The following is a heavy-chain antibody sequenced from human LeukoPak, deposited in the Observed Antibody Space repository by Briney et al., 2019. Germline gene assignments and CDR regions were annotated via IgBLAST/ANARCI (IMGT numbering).Heavy chain of an antibody. Sequence: ASVKVSCKASGGTFSSYAISWVRQAPGQGLEGMGGIIPIFGTANYAQKFQGRVTITADESTSTAYMELSSLRSEDTAVYYCGRGELQYPDDHYFYYLGQGTLVTVSS. CDR1: GGTFSSYA. CDR2: IIPIFGTA. V-gene: IGHV1-69*13. CDR3: GRGELQYPDDHYFYY. D-gene: IGHD3-9*01. J-gene: IGHJ4*02.